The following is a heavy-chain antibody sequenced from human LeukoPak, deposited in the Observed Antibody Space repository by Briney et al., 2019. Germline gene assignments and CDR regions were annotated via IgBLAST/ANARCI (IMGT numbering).Heavy chain of an antibody. J-gene: IGHJ4*02. CDR1: VYTFTSYA. CDR2: INAGNGNT. V-gene: IGHV1-3*01. D-gene: IGHD2-2*01. CDR3: ARDPTSSRYCSSTSCPGLLFDY. Sequence: GASVKVSCKASVYTFTSYAMHWVRQAPGQRLEWMGWINAGNGNTKYSQKFQGRVTITRDTSASTAYMELSSLRSEDTAVYYCARDPTSSRYCSSTSCPGLLFDYWGQGTLVTVSS.